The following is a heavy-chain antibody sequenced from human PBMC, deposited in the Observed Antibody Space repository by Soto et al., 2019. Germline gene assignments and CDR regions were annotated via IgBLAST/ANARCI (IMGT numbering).Heavy chain of an antibody. CDR1: GYTXSSYA. D-gene: IGHD4-17*01. Sequence: GXSXKVSFKASGYTXSSYAMDLVRQAPGQRLEWMGWINAGNGNTKYSQKFQGRVTITRDTSASTAYMELSSLRSEDTAVYYCARGYYGDYLGWFDPWGQGTLGTVS. V-gene: IGHV1-3*01. CDR3: ARGYYGDYLGWFDP. CDR2: INAGNGNT. J-gene: IGHJ5*02.